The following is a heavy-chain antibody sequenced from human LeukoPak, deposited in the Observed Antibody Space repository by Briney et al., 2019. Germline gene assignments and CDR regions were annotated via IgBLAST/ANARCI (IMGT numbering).Heavy chain of an antibody. D-gene: IGHD5-24*01. CDR3: ARGRRDGYNYFDF. V-gene: IGHV4-59*01. CDR2: IYYSGST. Sequence: SETLSLTCTVSGGSISSYYWSWLRQPPGKGLEWIGYIYYSGSTVYNPSLKSRVATSVDTSKNQFSLKLASVTTADTAVYYCARGRRDGYNYFDFWGQGTRVTVSS. CDR1: GGSISSYY. J-gene: IGHJ4*02.